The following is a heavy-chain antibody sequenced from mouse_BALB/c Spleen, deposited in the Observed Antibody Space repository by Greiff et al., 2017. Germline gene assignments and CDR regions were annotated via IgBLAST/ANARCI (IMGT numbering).Heavy chain of an antibody. V-gene: IGHV1S81*02. CDR3: TRSGAYDGYYGY. D-gene: IGHD2-3*01. CDR2: INPSNGGT. Sequence: QVQLQQPGAELVKPGASVKLSCKASGYTFTSYYMYWVKQRPGQGLEWIGGINPSNGGTNSNEKFKSKATLTVDKSSSTAYMQLSSLTSEDAAVYYCTRSGAYDGYYGYWGQGTTLTVSS. J-gene: IGHJ2*01. CDR1: GYTFTSYY.